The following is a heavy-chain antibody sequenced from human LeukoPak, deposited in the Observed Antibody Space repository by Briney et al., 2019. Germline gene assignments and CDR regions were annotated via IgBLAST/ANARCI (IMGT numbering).Heavy chain of an antibody. D-gene: IGHD6-13*01. CDR2: ISGAGGST. Sequence: PGGSLRLSCVASGFAFSSSAMHWIRQAPGKGLEWVSTISGAGGSTWYRDSVRGRFTTSRDNSKNSLSLQMSSLRADDTAIYYCAKDDTSSWYDYFFDHWGQGTLVTVSS. V-gene: IGHV3-23*01. CDR3: AKDDTSSWYDYFFDH. J-gene: IGHJ4*02. CDR1: GFAFSSSA.